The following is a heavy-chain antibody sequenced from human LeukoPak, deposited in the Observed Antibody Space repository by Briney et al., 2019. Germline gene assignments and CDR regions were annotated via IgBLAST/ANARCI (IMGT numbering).Heavy chain of an antibody. CDR1: GYTFTSYD. D-gene: IGHD2-15*01. CDR3: ARDLGYCSGGSC. J-gene: IGHJ4*02. Sequence: ASVKVSCKASGYTFTSYDINWVRQATGQGLEWMGWMNPNSGNTGYAQKFQGRVTMTRNTSISTAYMELSSLRSEDTAVYCCARDLGYCSGGSCWGQGTLVTVSS. V-gene: IGHV1-8*01. CDR2: MNPNSGNT.